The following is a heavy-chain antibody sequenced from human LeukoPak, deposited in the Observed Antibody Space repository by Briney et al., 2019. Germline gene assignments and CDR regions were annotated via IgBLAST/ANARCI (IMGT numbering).Heavy chain of an antibody. CDR1: GFTFSSYA. Sequence: GGSLRLSCAASGFTFSSYAMSWVRLAPGKGLEWVSSISSDSNYIFYGDSLKGRFTISRDNAKNSLYLQMISLRAEDTAVYYCARVAFGLYVMDVWGQGTTVTVSS. CDR3: ARVAFGLYVMDV. V-gene: IGHV3-21*01. J-gene: IGHJ6*02. D-gene: IGHD3/OR15-3a*01. CDR2: ISSDSNYI.